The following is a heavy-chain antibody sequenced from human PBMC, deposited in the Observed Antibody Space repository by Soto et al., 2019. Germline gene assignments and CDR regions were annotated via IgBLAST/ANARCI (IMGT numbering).Heavy chain of an antibody. Sequence: ASLKVSCKASGYTFTSYGISWVRQAPGQGPAWMGWISAYNGNTNYAQKLQGRVTMTTDTSTSTAYMALRSLRSDDTAVSYCARVHSSGWYGAFDIWGQGTMVTVSS. CDR3: ARVHSSGWYGAFDI. V-gene: IGHV1-18*01. CDR1: GYTFTSYG. D-gene: IGHD6-19*01. J-gene: IGHJ3*02. CDR2: ISAYNGNT.